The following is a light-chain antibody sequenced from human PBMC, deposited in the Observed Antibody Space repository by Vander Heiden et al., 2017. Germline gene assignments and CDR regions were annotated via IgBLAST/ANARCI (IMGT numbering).Light chain of an antibody. V-gene: IGKV1-39*01. Sequence: DIQMTQSLSSLSASVGDRVTINCRASQSISISLNWYQQKPGKAPKLLIDAASSLQSGVPSRFSGSGSGTDFALTISSLQPEDFATYYCQQSYSIPYSFGQGTKLEIK. CDR1: QSISIS. CDR3: QQSYSIPYS. CDR2: AAS. J-gene: IGKJ2*03.